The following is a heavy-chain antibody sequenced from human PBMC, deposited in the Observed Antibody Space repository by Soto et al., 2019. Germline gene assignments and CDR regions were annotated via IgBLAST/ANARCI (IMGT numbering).Heavy chain of an antibody. J-gene: IGHJ4*02. V-gene: IGHV6-1*01. CDR3: ARGGTTFDF. D-gene: IGHD3-16*01. CDR1: GDSVSSNTAA. Sequence: SQTLSLTCAISGDSVSSNTAAWNWIRQSPSRGLEWLGRTFYRSKWLNEYSSSVKGRVTINPDTAKNQFTLQLNFVAPEDTAMYYCARGGTTFDFWGQGTLVPVSS. CDR2: TFYRSKWLN.